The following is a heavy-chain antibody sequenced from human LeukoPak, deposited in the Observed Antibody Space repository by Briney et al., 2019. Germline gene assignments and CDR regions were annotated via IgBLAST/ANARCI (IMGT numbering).Heavy chain of an antibody. CDR3: ARGQDVEMSKLYRGAFDI. D-gene: IGHD5-24*01. J-gene: IGHJ3*02. CDR2: INPNSGGT. Sequence: GASVKVSCKASGYTFTSYYMHWVRQAPGQGLEWMGWINPNSGGTNYAQKFQGRVTMTRDTSISTAYMELSRLRSDDTAVYYCARGQDVEMSKLYRGAFDIWGQGTMVTVSS. V-gene: IGHV1-2*02. CDR1: GYTFTSYY.